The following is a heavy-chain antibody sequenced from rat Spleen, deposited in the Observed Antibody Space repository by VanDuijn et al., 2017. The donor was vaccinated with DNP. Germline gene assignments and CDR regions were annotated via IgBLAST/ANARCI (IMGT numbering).Heavy chain of an antibody. Sequence: QVQLKESGPGLVQPSQTLSLTCTVVEFSLTNYNVHWVRQPPGKGLEWMGVIWTTGGTRYNSALKSRLIIRKDPSKIHVVLRMNSQQTEDTATYYCTRESWGYVMDAWGQGASVTVSS. CDR1: EFSLTNYN. D-gene: IGHD5-1*01. CDR2: IWTTGGT. CDR3: TRESWGYVMDA. J-gene: IGHJ4*01. V-gene: IGHV2-41*01.